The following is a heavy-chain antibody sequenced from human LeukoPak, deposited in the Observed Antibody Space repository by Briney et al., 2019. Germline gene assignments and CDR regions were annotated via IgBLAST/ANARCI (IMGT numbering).Heavy chain of an antibody. V-gene: IGHV6-1*01. CDR1: GDSVSSNSAA. CDR2: TYYRSKRYN. J-gene: IGHJ6*02. D-gene: IGHD1-26*01. Sequence: SQTLSLTCAISGDSVSSNSAAWNSIRQSPSRGLEWLGRTYYRSKRYNDYAVSVKRRITLNPDTSKHQFYLQLNSVPPEVTAGYYLARDHYPPGIVGGNYGMDVWGQGTTVTVSS. CDR3: ARDHYPPGIVGGNYGMDV.